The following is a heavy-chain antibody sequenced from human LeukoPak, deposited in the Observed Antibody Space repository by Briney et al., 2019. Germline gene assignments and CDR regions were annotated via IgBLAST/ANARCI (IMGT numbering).Heavy chain of an antibody. J-gene: IGHJ4*02. CDR2: IYENGGTT. V-gene: IGHV3-23*01. Sequence: PGGSLRLSCVGSGFTFRSHAMSWVRQAPEKGLEFVSGIYENGGTTYYADSVKGRFSISRDNSKNTLYLQMNSLRAEDTAVYYCARDPLGDPMYYFDYWGQGTLVTVSS. CDR3: ARDPLGDPMYYFDY. D-gene: IGHD2-21*02. CDR1: GFTFRSHA.